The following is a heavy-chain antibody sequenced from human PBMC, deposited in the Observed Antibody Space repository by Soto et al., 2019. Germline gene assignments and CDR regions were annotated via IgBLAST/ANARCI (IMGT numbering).Heavy chain of an antibody. D-gene: IGHD6-19*01. CDR2: ISGSGGST. CDR3: AKGDSSGWTGDYYYGMDV. V-gene: IGHV3-23*01. CDR1: GFTFSSYA. J-gene: IGHJ6*02. Sequence: GGSLRLSCAASGFTFSSYAMSWVRQAPGKGLEWVSAISGSGGSTYYTDSVKGRFTISRDNSKNTLYLQMNSLRAEDTAVYYCAKGDSSGWTGDYYYGMDVWGQGTTVTVSS.